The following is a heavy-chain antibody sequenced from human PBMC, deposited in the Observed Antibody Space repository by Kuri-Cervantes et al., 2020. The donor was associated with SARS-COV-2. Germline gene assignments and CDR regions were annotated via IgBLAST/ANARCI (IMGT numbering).Heavy chain of an antibody. J-gene: IGHJ6*01. CDR3: AKDLLYSYGYGMDV. D-gene: IGHD5-18*01. CDR2: ISYDGSNK. Sequence: GESLKISCAASGFTFSSYGMHWVRQAPGKGLEWVAVISYDGSNKYYADSVKGRFTISRDNSKNTLYLQMNSLRAEDTAVYYCAKDLLYSYGYGMDVWGQGTTVTCSS. CDR1: GFTFSSYG. V-gene: IGHV3-30*18.